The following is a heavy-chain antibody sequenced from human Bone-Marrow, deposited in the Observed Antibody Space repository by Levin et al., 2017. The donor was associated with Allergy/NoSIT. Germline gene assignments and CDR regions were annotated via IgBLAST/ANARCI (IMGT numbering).Heavy chain of an antibody. CDR2: IMPLIDTP. CDR1: GGTLSSNA. J-gene: IGHJ4*02. V-gene: IGHV1-69*06. CDR3: ARDPPQD. Sequence: GASVKVSCKASGGTLSSNAISWVRQAPGQGLEWMGGIMPLIDTPVYAQTFQGRVTISVDKSTNTAFMELTRLRSEDTAVYFCARDPPQDWGQGTLVTVFS.